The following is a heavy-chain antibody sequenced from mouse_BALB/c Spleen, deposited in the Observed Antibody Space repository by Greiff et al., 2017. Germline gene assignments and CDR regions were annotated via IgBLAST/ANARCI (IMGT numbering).Heavy chain of an antibody. CDR1: GYSFTSYW. Sequence: EVQLQESGTVLARPGASVKMSCKASGYSFTSYWMHWVKQRPGQGLEWIGAIYPGNSDTSYNQKFKGKAKLTAVTSASTAYMELSSLTNEDSAVYYCTRSYDGYYGYFDYWGQGTTLTVSS. D-gene: IGHD2-3*01. J-gene: IGHJ2*01. V-gene: IGHV1-5*01. CDR3: TRSYDGYYGYFDY. CDR2: IYPGNSDT.